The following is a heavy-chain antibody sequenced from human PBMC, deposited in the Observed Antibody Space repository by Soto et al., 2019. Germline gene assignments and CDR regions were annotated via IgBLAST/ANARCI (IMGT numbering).Heavy chain of an antibody. CDR2: INPSGGST. CDR3: ARAWGAVAGYYYYGMDV. V-gene: IGHV1-2*02. Sequence: ASVKVSCKASGYTFTNYYMHWVRQAPGQGLEWMGIINPSGGSTNYAQKFQGRVTMTRDTSISTAYMELSRLRSDDTAVYYCARAWGAVAGYYYYGMDVWGQGTTVTVSS. D-gene: IGHD6-19*01. CDR1: GYTFTNYY. J-gene: IGHJ6*02.